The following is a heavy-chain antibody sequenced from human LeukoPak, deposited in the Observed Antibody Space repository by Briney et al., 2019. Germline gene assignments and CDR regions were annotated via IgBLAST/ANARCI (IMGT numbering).Heavy chain of an antibody. V-gene: IGHV4-39*01. Sequence: SETLSLTCSVSGASISSGNYFWNWVRQSPVKGLEWIGCISYSGTTHYNPSLKSRVTIFVDTSKNQFSLNLNSVTASDTAVYYCARSFDYWGQGTLVALSS. CDR2: ISYSGTT. CDR1: GASISSGNYF. CDR3: ARSFDY. J-gene: IGHJ4*02.